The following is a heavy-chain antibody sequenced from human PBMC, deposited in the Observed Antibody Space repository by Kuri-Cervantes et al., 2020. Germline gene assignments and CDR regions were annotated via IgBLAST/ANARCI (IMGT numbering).Heavy chain of an antibody. Sequence: GGSLRLSCAASGFTFSSYAIHWVRQAPGKGLEWVAVISYDGSNKYYADSVKGRFTISRDNAKNSLYLQMDSLTTEDTAFYYCAKDIHYNSGSYSLGPDFWGQGTQVTDSS. J-gene: IGHJ4*02. CDR2: ISYDGSNK. CDR3: AKDIHYNSGSYSLGPDF. V-gene: IGHV3-30-3*01. CDR1: GFTFSSYA. D-gene: IGHD3-10*01.